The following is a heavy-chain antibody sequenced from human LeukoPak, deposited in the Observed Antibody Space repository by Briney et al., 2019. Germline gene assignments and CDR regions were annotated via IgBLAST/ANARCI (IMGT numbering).Heavy chain of an antibody. D-gene: IGHD3-22*01. J-gene: IGHJ6*03. CDR3: ARSFYDSSGYYEYYYYYMDV. CDR2: INTNTGNP. V-gene: IGHV7-4-1*02. Sequence: ASVKVSCRASGYTFTSYAMNWVRQAPGQGLEWMGWINTNTGNPTYAQGFTGRFVFSLDTSVSTAYLQISSLKAEDTAVYYCARSFYDSSGYYEYYYYYMDVWGKGTTVTVSS. CDR1: GYTFTSYA.